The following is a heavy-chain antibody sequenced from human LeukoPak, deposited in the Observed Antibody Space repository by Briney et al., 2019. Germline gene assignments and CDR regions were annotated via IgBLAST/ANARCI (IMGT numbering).Heavy chain of an antibody. Sequence: PSETLSLTCTVSGGSISSYYWSWVRQGPGKGLEWVSAISGSGGSTWYADSVKGRFSISRDNSKNTLYLQMSSLRAEDTAVYYCAKDPPGGSSGWYDWGQGTLVTVSS. D-gene: IGHD6-19*01. V-gene: IGHV3-23*01. CDR3: AKDPPGGSSGWYD. CDR1: GGSISSYY. J-gene: IGHJ4*02. CDR2: ISGSGGST.